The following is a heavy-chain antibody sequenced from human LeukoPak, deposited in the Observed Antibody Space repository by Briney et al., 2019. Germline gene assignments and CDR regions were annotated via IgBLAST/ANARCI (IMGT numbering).Heavy chain of an antibody. CDR1: GFTFDDYG. Sequence: GGSLRLSCAASGFTFDDYGMSWVRQAPGKGLEWVSGINWNGGSTGYADSVKGRFTISRDNAKNSLYLQMNSLRAEDTALYYCARERIGYDSSGLYFDYWGQGTLVTVSS. D-gene: IGHD3-22*01. J-gene: IGHJ4*02. CDR2: INWNGGST. CDR3: ARERIGYDSSGLYFDY. V-gene: IGHV3-20*04.